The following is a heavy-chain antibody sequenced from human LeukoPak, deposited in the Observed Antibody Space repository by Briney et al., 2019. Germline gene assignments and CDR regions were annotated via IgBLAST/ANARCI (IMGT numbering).Heavy chain of an antibody. Sequence: ASVKVSCKASGYTFTSYYMHWVPQAPGQGLEWVGIINPSGGSTSCTQKFQGRVTMTRDMSTSTVYMEQSSLRSEDTAVYYCARSPPVIAVAGTRFARFDYWGQGTLVTVSS. J-gene: IGHJ4*02. V-gene: IGHV1-46*01. CDR3: ARSPPVIAVAGTRFARFDY. CDR2: INPSGGST. D-gene: IGHD6-19*01. CDR1: GYTFTSYY.